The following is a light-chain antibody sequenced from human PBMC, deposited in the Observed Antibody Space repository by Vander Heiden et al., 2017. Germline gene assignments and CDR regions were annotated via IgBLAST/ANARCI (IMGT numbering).Light chain of an antibody. J-gene: IGLJ3*02. Sequence: QSVLTQPPSVSGAPGQRVTIPCTGSSSNIGAGYDVHWYQQLPGTVPKLLIYGNTNRPSGVPDRFSGSKSGTSASLAITGLQAEDEADYYCQSYDSSLSGSMFGGGTKLTVL. CDR1: SSNIGAGYD. CDR3: QSYDSSLSGSM. V-gene: IGLV1-40*01. CDR2: GNT.